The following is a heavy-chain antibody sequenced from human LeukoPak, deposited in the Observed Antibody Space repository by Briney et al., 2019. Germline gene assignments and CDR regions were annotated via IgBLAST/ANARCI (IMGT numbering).Heavy chain of an antibody. CDR3: AKDRFIGYCSSTSCLSIAARPDHYYGMDV. D-gene: IGHD2-2*01. CDR2: ISGSGGST. V-gene: IGHV3-23*01. J-gene: IGHJ6*02. Sequence: GGSLRLSCAASGFTFSSYAMSWVRQAPGKGLEWVSAISGSGGSTYYADSVKGRFTISRDNSKNTLYLQMNSLRAEDTAVYYCAKDRFIGYCSSTSCLSIAARPDHYYGMDVWGQGTTVTVSS. CDR1: GFTFSSYA.